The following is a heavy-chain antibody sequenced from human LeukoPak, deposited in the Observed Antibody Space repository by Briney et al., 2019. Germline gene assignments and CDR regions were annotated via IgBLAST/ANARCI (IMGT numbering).Heavy chain of an antibody. CDR2: IYNSGTIYYSGST. CDR1: GGSMSSNY. J-gene: IGHJ3*01. Sequence: SETLSLTCTVSGGSMSSNYWSWIRQPPGKGLEWIGYIYNSGTIYYSGSTNYNPSLLSRVTISVDTSKNQFSLKLRSVTAADTAVYYCARPFSGSYSDAFDLWGXXTMVTVSS. CDR3: ARPFSGSYSDAFDL. V-gene: IGHV4-59*08. D-gene: IGHD1-26*01.